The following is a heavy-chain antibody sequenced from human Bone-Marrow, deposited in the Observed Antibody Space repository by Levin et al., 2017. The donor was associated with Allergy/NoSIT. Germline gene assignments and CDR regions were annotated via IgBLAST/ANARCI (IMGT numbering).Heavy chain of an antibody. Sequence: LSLTCAASGFTFSSYDMHWVRQVTGKGLEWVSGINTGDKTYYVASVKGRFTISRENAKNSLYLQMNSLRAGDTAIYYCVRADTRRWPIWLSDLWGRGTLVTVSS. CDR3: VRADTRRWPIWLSDL. CDR2: INTGDKT. J-gene: IGHJ2*01. D-gene: IGHD2-2*01. CDR1: GFTFSSYD. V-gene: IGHV3-13*04.